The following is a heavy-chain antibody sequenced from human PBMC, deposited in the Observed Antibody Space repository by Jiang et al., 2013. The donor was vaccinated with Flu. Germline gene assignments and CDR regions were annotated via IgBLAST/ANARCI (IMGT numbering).Heavy chain of an antibody. Sequence: QTLSLTCVISGDSVSSNSAGWNWIRQSPVRGLEWLGRTYYRSKWYNDYAVSVKSRITINPDTSKNQFSLQLNSVTPEDTAVYYCARDIVVVPAASPGGMDVWGQGTTVTVSS. CDR1: GDSVSSNSAG. CDR3: ARDIVVVPAASPGGMDV. D-gene: IGHD2-2*01. V-gene: IGHV6-1*01. J-gene: IGHJ6*02. CDR2: TYYRSKWYN.